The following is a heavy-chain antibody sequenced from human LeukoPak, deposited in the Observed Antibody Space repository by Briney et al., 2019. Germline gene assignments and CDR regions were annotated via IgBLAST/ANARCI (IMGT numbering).Heavy chain of an antibody. CDR3: ARDGPMVRGVSDY. V-gene: IGHV4-4*07. CDR2: IYTSGGT. J-gene: IGHJ4*02. Sequence: SETLFLTCTVTGGSIRNYYWTWIRQPAGKGLEWIGRIYTSGGTNYNPSLKSRVTMSVDTSTNQFSLKLSSVTAADTAMYYCARDGPMVRGVSDYWGQGTLVTVSS. CDR1: GGSIRNYY. D-gene: IGHD3-10*01.